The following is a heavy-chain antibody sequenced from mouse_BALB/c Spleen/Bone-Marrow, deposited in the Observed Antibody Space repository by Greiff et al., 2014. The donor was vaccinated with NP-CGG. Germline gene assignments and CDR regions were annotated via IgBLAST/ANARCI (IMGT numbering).Heavy chain of an antibody. V-gene: IGHV5-12-1*01. CDR1: GFAFSSYD. D-gene: IGHD2-3*01. J-gene: IGHJ4*01. Sequence: EVQLQQSGGGLVKPGGSLELSCAASGFAFSSYDMSWVRQTPEKRLEWVAYISHGGGTTYYSDTVKGRFTISRDNAKNTLYLQMSSLKSEDTAIYYCTRHGGYYPYYYAMDYWGQGTSVTVSS. CDR2: ISHGGGTT. CDR3: TRHGGYYPYYYAMDY.